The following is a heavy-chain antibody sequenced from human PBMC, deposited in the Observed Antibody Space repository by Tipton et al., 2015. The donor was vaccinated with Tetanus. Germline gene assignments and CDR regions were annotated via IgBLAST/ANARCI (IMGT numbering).Heavy chain of an antibody. CDR1: GGSVSSYY. Sequence: LRLSCTVSGGSVSSYYWTWFRQPPGKRLEWIGFVSSSGNSNYSPSLTGRVSMSLDTSKQQFSLSLTSATAADTAVYYCARSQRVEDDAGGLDFLTGFYGDYWFDLWGRGIPVTVSS. J-gene: IGHJ5*02. CDR3: ARSQRVEDDAGGLDFLTGFYGDYWFDL. V-gene: IGHV4-4*07. D-gene: IGHD3-9*01. CDR2: VSSSGNS.